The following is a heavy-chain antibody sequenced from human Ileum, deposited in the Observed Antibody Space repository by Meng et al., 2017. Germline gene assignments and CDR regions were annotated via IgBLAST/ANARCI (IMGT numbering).Heavy chain of an antibody. CDR1: GDSFTDYY. Sequence: VLLQQWGAGMLKPSETLPLTCNVYGDSFTDYYWNWIRQPPGKGLEWIGEIHYSGSTNYNPSLESRVTISEDTSQKQFSLRLSSVTAADTAVYYCARRIRGGSYLGWGQGTLVTVSS. CDR3: ARRIRGGSYLG. CDR2: IHYSGST. J-gene: IGHJ4*02. V-gene: IGHV4-34*02. D-gene: IGHD1-26*01.